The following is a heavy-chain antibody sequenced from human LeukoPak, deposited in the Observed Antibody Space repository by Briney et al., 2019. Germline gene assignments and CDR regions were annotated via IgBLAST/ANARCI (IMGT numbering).Heavy chain of an antibody. J-gene: IGHJ4*02. Sequence: PGGSLRLSCAASVFTFSSYWMSWVRQAPGKGLEWGANIKQDGSEKYYVDSVKGRFTISRDNAKNTLYLQMHSLRAEDTAVYYCANFITMVRGVLADGYWGQGTLVTVSS. D-gene: IGHD3-10*01. CDR1: VFTFSSYW. V-gene: IGHV3-7*03. CDR3: ANFITMVRGVLADGY. CDR2: IKQDGSEK.